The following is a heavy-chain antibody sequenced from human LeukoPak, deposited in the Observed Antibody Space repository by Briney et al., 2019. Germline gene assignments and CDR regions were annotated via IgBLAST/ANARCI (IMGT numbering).Heavy chain of an antibody. CDR1: GGSISSGGYY. CDR2: IYYGGST. J-gene: IGHJ4*02. D-gene: IGHD3-22*01. Sequence: PAETLSLTCTVSGGSISSGGYYWSCVRQHPGMGLEWLGYIYYGGSTYSNPSLKSGVTISVDTSKNQFSLKLSSGTVADRAVFFCARDSPLNYYYSATNERGDYWGQGTLVTVSS. V-gene: IGHV4-31*03. CDR3: ARDSPLNYYYSATNERGDY.